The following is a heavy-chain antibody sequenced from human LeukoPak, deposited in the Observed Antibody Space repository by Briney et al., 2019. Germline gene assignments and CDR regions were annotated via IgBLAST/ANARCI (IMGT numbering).Heavy chain of an antibody. J-gene: IGHJ4*02. CDR3: ARGPNSGYGRFDY. CDR1: GITLSSYW. Sequence: PGGSLRLSCAASGITLSSYWMHWVRQVPGKGLVWVSRINSDGSSTSYADSVKGRFTISRDNAKTTLYLQMNSLSVEDTAIYYCARGPNSGYGRFDYWGQGTLVTVSS. V-gene: IGHV3-74*01. CDR2: INSDGSST. D-gene: IGHD3-22*01.